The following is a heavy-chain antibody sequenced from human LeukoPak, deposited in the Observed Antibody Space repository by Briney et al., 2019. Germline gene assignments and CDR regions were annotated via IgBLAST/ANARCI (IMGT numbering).Heavy chain of an antibody. CDR3: ARASYDSRGYYLHAPAY. J-gene: IGHJ4*02. Sequence: GGSLRLSCAASGFTFSSYSMNWVRQAPGKGLEWVSSISSSSSYIYYADSVKGRFTISRDNAKNSLYLQMNSLRAEDTAVYYWARASYDSRGYYLHAPAYWGQGTLVTVSS. D-gene: IGHD3-22*01. V-gene: IGHV3-21*01. CDR2: ISSSSSYI. CDR1: GFTFSSYS.